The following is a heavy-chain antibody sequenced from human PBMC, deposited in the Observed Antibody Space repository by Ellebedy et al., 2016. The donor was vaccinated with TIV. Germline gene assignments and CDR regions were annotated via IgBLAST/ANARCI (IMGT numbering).Heavy chain of an antibody. J-gene: IGHJ6*02. D-gene: IGHD2-15*01. CDR1: GFTFSSYS. Sequence: GGSLRLXXAASGFTFSSYSMNWVRQAPGKGLEWVSSISSSSSYIYYADSVKGRFTISRDNAKNSLYLQMNSLRAEDTAVYYCAREALVEDPRDPYGMDVWGQGTTVTVSS. CDR3: AREALVEDPRDPYGMDV. V-gene: IGHV3-21*01. CDR2: ISSSSSYI.